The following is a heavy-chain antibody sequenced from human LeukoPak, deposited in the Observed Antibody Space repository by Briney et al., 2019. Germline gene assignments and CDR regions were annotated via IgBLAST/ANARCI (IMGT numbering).Heavy chain of an antibody. Sequence: GGSLRLSCGASGFTFSAYSMNWVRQAPGKGLEWVSSISTSSSYIYYADSVKGRFTISRDNAKKSLYLQMNSLRAEDTAVYYCARDLMGIEYRGAFYYWGQGTLVTVSS. J-gene: IGHJ4*02. CDR2: ISTSSSYI. CDR3: ARDLMGIEYRGAFYY. CDR1: GFTFSAYS. D-gene: IGHD6-13*01. V-gene: IGHV3-21*04.